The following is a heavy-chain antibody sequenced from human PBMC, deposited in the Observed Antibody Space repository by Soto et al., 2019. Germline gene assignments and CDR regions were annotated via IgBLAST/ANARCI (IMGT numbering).Heavy chain of an antibody. CDR2: TRDKAHSYTT. Sequence: EVQLVESGGGLVQPGGSLTLSCAASGFTFSDRYMDWVRQAPGKGLEWVGRTRDKAHSYTTQYAASVKGRFTISRDDSRNSLYLHMNSLKIEDTAVYYCAKIGYCMESRCDWPDYWGQGTLVSVSS. CDR3: AKIGYCMESRCDWPDY. CDR1: GFTFSDRY. V-gene: IGHV3-72*01. J-gene: IGHJ4*02. D-gene: IGHD2-15*01.